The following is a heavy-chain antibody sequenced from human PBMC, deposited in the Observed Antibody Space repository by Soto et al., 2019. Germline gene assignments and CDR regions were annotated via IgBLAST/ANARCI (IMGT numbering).Heavy chain of an antibody. CDR3: ARGRVVPAAMRGWSYFYMDV. Sequence: QVQLQESGPGLVKPSQTLSLTCTVSGGSISSGGYYWSWIRQHPGKGLEWIGYIYYSGSTYYNPSLKSRVTISVDTSKNQFCLKLSSVTAADTAVYYCARGRVVPAAMRGWSYFYMDVWGKGTRVSVSS. V-gene: IGHV4-31*03. CDR1: GGSISSGGYY. J-gene: IGHJ6*03. CDR2: IYYSGST. D-gene: IGHD2-2*01.